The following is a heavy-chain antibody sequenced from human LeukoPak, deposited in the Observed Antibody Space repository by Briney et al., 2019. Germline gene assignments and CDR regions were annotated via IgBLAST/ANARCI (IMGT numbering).Heavy chain of an antibody. V-gene: IGHV3-7*01. Sequence: GGSLRLSCAASGFTFSNYWMNWVRQAPGKGLEWVANIKGDGSEKLYVDSVKGRFIISRDNAKDSPYLKTNTLRAEDTPVYYCAIDSQHLNFDAWGQGTLATVSS. D-gene: IGHD3-3*02. CDR1: GFTFSNYW. J-gene: IGHJ4*02. CDR2: IKGDGSEK. CDR3: AIDSQHLNFDA.